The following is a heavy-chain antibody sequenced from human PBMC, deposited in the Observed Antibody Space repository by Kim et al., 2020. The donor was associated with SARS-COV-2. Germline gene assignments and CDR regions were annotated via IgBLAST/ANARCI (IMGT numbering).Heavy chain of an antibody. CDR3: ARGGSYDSSGYYVY. D-gene: IGHD3-22*01. J-gene: IGHJ4*02. Sequence: NPSLKSRVTISVDTSKNQFSLKLSSVTAADTAVYYCARGGSYDSSGYYVYWGQGTLVTVSS. V-gene: IGHV4-34*01.